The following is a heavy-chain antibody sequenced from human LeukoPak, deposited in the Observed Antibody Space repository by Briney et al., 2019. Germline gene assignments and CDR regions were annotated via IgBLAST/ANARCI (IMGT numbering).Heavy chain of an antibody. V-gene: IGHV3-30*04. CDR3: AKDKSSGYDRFFDY. J-gene: IGHJ4*02. Sequence: GRSLRLSCAASGFTFSSYAMHWVRQAPGKGLEWVAVISYDGSNKYYADSVKGRFTISRDNSKNTLYLQMNSLRAEDTAVHFCAKDKSSGYDRFFDYWGQGTLVTVSS. D-gene: IGHD5-12*01. CDR1: GFTFSSYA. CDR2: ISYDGSNK.